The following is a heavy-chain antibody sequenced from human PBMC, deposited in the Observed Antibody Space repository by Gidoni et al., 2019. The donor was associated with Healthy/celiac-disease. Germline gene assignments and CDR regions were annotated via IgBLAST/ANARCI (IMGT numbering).Heavy chain of an antibody. Sequence: SGSTNYNPSLKSRVTISVDTSKNQFSLKLSSVTAADTAVYYCARGPGGRSGRFDYWGQGTLVTVSS. CDR2: SGST. J-gene: IGHJ4*02. V-gene: IGHV4-61*02. D-gene: IGHD3-10*01. CDR3: ARGPGGRSGRFDY.